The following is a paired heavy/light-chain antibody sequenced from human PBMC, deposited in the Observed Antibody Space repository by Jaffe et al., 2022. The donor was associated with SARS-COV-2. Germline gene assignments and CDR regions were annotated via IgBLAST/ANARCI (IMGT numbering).Light chain of an antibody. CDR3: AAWDDSLNCGV. J-gene: IGLJ3*02. CDR1: SSNIGTNS. Sequence: QSVLTQPPSASGTPGQTVTISCSGSSSNIGTNSVNWYQQLPGAAPKLLIFTNNQRPSGVPDRFSGSRSGTSASLAISGLQSEDEADYYCAAWDDSLNCGVFGGGTKLTVL. V-gene: IGLV1-44*01. CDR2: TNN.
Heavy chain of an antibody. V-gene: IGHV3-23*01. CDR3: AKDQTPGADNYGSGSYYY. Sequence: EVQLLESGGGLVQSGGSLRLSCVTSGFTLSTFAMSWVRQAPGKGLEWVAVISRNGGTTYYADSVRGRFTISRDMSKSTVFLQMNSLRADDTATYFCAKDQTPGADNYGSGSYYYWGQGILVTVSS. CDR2: ISRNGGTT. J-gene: IGHJ4*02. D-gene: IGHD3-10*01. CDR1: GFTLSTFA.